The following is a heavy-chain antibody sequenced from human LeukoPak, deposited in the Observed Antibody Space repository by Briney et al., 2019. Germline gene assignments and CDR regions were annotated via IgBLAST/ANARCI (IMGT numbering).Heavy chain of an antibody. CDR3: ARGIGGVVPAANSY. V-gene: IGHV1-2*02. D-gene: IGHD2-2*01. CDR2: INPNSGGT. Sequence: ASVKVSCKASGYTFTGNYMHWVRQAPGQGLEWMGWINPNSGGTNYAQKFQGRVTMTRDTSISTAYMELSRLRSDDTAVYYCARGIGGVVPAANSYWGQGTLVTVSS. J-gene: IGHJ4*02. CDR1: GYTFTGNY.